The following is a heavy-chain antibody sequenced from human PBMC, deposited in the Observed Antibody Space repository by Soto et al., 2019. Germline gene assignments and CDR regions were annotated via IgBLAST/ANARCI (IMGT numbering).Heavy chain of an antibody. CDR2: ISHSGHIT. D-gene: IGHD2-15*01. J-gene: IGHJ4*02. CDR3: ARRGGPGVY. Sequence: QVQLVESGGGLVKPGGSLRLSCAASGFNFNDYYMSWICQAPGKGLEWLSYISHSGHITNYADSLKGRFTISRDNAKNSLYLQINSLRAEDTAVYYCARRGGPGVYWGQGTLVTVSS. V-gene: IGHV3-11*01. CDR1: GFNFNDYY.